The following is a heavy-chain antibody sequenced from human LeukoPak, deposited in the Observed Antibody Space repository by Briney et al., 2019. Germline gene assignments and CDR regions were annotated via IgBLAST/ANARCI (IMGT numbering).Heavy chain of an antibody. CDR3: ARVGAYCSSSSCFDY. D-gene: IGHD2-2*01. CDR2: IVVGSGNT. V-gene: IGHV1-58*01. CDR1: GFTFTSSA. Sequence: GASVKVSCKASGFTFTSSAVQWVRQARGQRLEWIGWIVVGSGNTNYAQKFQERVTMTTDTSTSTAYMELRSLRSDDTAVYYCARVGAYCSSSSCFDYWDQGTLVTVSS. J-gene: IGHJ4*02.